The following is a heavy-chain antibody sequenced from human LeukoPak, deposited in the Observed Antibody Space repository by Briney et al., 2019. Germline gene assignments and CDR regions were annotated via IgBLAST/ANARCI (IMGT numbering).Heavy chain of an antibody. CDR1: GFTFDDYG. CDR2: INWNGGST. D-gene: IGHD6-13*01. Sequence: GGSLRLSCAASGFTFDDYGMSWVRRAPGKGLEWVSGINWNGGSTGYADSVKGRFTISRDNAKNSLYLQMNSLRAEDTALYYCARDSYSSSWAPIDYWGQGTLVTVSS. J-gene: IGHJ4*02. CDR3: ARDSYSSSWAPIDY. V-gene: IGHV3-20*04.